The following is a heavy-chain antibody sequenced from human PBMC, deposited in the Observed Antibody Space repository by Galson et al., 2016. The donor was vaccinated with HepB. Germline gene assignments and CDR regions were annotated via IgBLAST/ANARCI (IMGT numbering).Heavy chain of an antibody. CDR2: IYYSGSA. V-gene: IGHV4-31*03. J-gene: IGHJ4*02. Sequence: TLSLTCTVSGGSISGGAYYWSWIRQFPGKGLEWIGYIYYSGSAYYNPSLKSRVTMSVDTTRNQFSLRLSSVTAADTAVYYCARGRATFYFDYWGQGSLVTVSS. D-gene: IGHD2-15*01. CDR1: GGSISGGAYY. CDR3: ARGRATFYFDY.